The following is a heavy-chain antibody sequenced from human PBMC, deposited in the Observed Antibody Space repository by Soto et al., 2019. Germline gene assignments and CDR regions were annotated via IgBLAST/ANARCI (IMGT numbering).Heavy chain of an antibody. Sequence: GGSLRLSCAASGFTFNIYALHWVRQAPGKGLEWVAVISFDGTKKYYSDSVKGRFTISRDNLKDTLYLQMNNLRVEDAALYFCAREDDYGYRYINYGLDVWGQGTTVTVSS. D-gene: IGHD4-17*01. CDR2: ISFDGTKK. V-gene: IGHV3-30-3*01. CDR3: AREDDYGYRYINYGLDV. J-gene: IGHJ6*02. CDR1: GFTFNIYA.